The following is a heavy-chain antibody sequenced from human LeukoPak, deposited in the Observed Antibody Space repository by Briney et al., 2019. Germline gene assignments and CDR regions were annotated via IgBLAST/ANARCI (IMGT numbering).Heavy chain of an antibody. CDR3: ARNAVAGLQDAFDI. J-gene: IGHJ3*02. D-gene: IGHD6-19*01. CDR2: IYYSGTT. CDR1: GGSISSYY. Sequence: SETLSLTCTVSGGSISSYYWSWIRQPPGKGLEWIGYIYYSGTTNYNPSLKSRVTISVDTSKNQFSLKLSSVTAADTAVYYCARNAVAGLQDAFDIWGQGTMVTVSS. V-gene: IGHV4-59*01.